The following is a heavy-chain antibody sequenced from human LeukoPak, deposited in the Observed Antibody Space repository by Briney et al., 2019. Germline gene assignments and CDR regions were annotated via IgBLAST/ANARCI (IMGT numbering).Heavy chain of an antibody. V-gene: IGHV4-39*07. CDR2: IYYSGST. Sequence: PSETLSLTCTVSGGSISSSSYYWGWIRQPPGKGLEWIGSIYYSGSTYYNPSLKSRVTISVDTSKNQFSPKLSSVTAADTAVYYCATSRGSSSSSSHHYWYFDLWGRGTLVTVSS. J-gene: IGHJ2*01. CDR3: ATSRGSSSSSSHHYWYFDL. CDR1: GGSISSSSYY. D-gene: IGHD6-13*01.